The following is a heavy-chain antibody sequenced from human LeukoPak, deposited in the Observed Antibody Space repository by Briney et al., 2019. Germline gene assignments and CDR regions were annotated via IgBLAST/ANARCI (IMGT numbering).Heavy chain of an antibody. J-gene: IGHJ4*02. CDR3: ANLGFGEFNSGDY. CDR2: ISYDGSNK. CDR1: GFTFSSYA. V-gene: IGHV3-30-3*01. Sequence: PGGSLRLSCAASGFTFSSYAMHWVRQAPGKGLEWVAVISYDGSNKYYADSVKGRFTISRDNSKNTLYLQMNSLRAEDTAVYYCANLGFGEFNSGDYWGQGTKVTVSS. D-gene: IGHD3-10*01.